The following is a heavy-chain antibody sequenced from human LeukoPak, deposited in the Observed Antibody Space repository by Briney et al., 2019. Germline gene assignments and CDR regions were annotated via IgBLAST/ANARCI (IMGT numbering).Heavy chain of an antibody. V-gene: IGHV1-2*06. Sequence: ASVKVSCKSSGYTFTGHYLHWVRQAPGQGLEWMGRINPDSGVPKYRQKLQGRVIMTRDTSISTAYMELSRLTSDDTAVYYCARDLGSSGVDYWGQGTLVTVSS. D-gene: IGHD6-19*01. J-gene: IGHJ4*02. CDR3: ARDLGSSGVDY. CDR1: GYTFTGHY. CDR2: INPDSGVP.